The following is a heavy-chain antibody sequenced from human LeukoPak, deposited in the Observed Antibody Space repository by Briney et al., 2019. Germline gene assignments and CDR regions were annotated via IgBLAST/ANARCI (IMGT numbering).Heavy chain of an antibody. Sequence: SETLSLTCTVSVGSISSYYWSWIRQPPGKGLEWIGYIYYRGSTNYNPSLKSRVTISVDSSKNQFSLKLSSVTAADTAVYYCARADFWSGLGYYMDVWGKGTTVTVSS. CDR2: IYYRGST. D-gene: IGHD3-3*01. CDR3: ARADFWSGLGYYMDV. V-gene: IGHV4-59*01. J-gene: IGHJ6*03. CDR1: VGSISSYY.